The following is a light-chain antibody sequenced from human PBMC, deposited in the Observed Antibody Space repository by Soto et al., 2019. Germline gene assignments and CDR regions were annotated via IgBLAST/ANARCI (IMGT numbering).Light chain of an antibody. CDR3: QQYNNWPPVT. V-gene: IGKV3-15*01. J-gene: IGKJ4*01. CDR2: GAS. Sequence: EIVMTQSPATLSVSPGERATLSCRASQSVSSNLAWYQQKPGQAPRHLIYGASTRATGIPARFSGSGSGTEFTLTISSLQSEDCAVYYCQQYNNWPPVTFGGGTKVEIK. CDR1: QSVSSN.